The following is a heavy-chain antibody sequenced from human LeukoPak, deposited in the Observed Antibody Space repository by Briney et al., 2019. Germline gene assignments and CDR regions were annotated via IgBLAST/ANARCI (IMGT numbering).Heavy chain of an antibody. CDR3: ARDSPLGGY. D-gene: IGHD3-16*01. V-gene: IGHV3-7*03. CDR2: IKLDGSEN. CDR1: GFTFSSYW. Sequence: GGSLRLSCAASGFTFSSYWMSWVRQAPGKGLEWVANIKLDGSENNYVDSVKGRFTISRDNAKNSLYLQMNSLRADDTAVYYCARDSPLGGYWGQGTLVTVSS. J-gene: IGHJ4*02.